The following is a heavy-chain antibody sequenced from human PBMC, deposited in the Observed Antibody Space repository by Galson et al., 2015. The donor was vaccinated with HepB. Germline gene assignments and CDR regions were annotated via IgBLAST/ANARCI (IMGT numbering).Heavy chain of an antibody. CDR2: MNPNSGNT. Sequence: SVKVSCKASGYTFTSYDINWVRQATGQGLEWMGWMNPNSGNTGYAQKSQGRVTMTRNTSISTAYMELSSLRSEDTAVYYCARGWSGWSNYYYYYYMDVWGKGTTVTVSS. V-gene: IGHV1-8*01. D-gene: IGHD6-19*01. CDR1: GYTFTSYD. CDR3: ARGWSGWSNYYYYYYMDV. J-gene: IGHJ6*03.